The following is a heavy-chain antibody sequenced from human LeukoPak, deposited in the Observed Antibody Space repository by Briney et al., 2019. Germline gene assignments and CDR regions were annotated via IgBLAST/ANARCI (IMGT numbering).Heavy chain of an antibody. CDR3: ARVGDVGPFDY. V-gene: IGHV3-64*01. J-gene: IGHJ4*02. D-gene: IGHD1-26*01. CDR1: GFXFSSYA. CDR2: MSSNGGTT. Sequence: GGSLRLSCAASGFXFSSYAIHWVRQAPGKGLEYVSAMSSNGGTTDYANSVKGRFTISRDNSKNTLYLQMGSLRAEDMAVYYCARVGDVGPFDYWGQGILVTVSS.